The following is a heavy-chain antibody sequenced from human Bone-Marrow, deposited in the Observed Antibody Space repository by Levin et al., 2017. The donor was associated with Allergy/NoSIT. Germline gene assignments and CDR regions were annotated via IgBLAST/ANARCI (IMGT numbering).Heavy chain of an antibody. J-gene: IGHJ4*02. CDR1: GFTFSSYS. CDR3: ARGFRPLDY. CDR2: ISSGSSTI. Sequence: LSLTCAASGFTFSSYSMNWVRQAPGKGLEWVSYISSGSSTIYYADSVKGRFTISRDNAKNSLYLQMNSLRDEDTAVYYCARGFRPLDYWGRGTLVTVSS. V-gene: IGHV3-48*02.